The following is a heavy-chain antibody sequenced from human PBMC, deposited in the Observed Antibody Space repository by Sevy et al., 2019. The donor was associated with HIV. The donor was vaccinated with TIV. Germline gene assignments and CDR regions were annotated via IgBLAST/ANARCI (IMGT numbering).Heavy chain of an antibody. D-gene: IGHD6-6*01. J-gene: IGHJ5*02. CDR1: GGTFSSYA. CDR2: IIPIFGTA. CDR3: ARGVIAARPGAWFDP. V-gene: IGHV1-69*13. Sequence: ASVKVSCKAPGGTFSSYAISWVRQAPGQGLEWMGGIIPIFGTANYAQKFQGRVTITADESTSTAYMELSSLRSEDTAVYYCARGVIAARPGAWFDPWGQGTLVTVSS.